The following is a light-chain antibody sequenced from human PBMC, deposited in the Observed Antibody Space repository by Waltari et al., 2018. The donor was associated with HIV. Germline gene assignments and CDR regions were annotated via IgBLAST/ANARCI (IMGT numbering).Light chain of an antibody. CDR3: SSYSARGFVA. CDR2: EVH. CDR1: TRDFDPFNF. V-gene: IGLV2-14*01. Sequence: HSALTQPASVSGSPGQSITISCTAPTRDFDPFNFVSWYQQSPGRAPKLIIFEVHSRPSGFSERFSGSKSGDTASLTISALRAEDEADYFCSSYSARGFVAFGGGTKVTVL. J-gene: IGLJ3*02.